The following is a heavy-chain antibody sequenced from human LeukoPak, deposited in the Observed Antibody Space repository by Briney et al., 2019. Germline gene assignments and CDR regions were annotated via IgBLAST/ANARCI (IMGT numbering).Heavy chain of an antibody. D-gene: IGHD3-22*01. V-gene: IGHV1-2*02. CDR1: GYTFTGYY. Sequence: PMASVKVSCKASGYTFTGYYMHWVRQAPGQGLEWMGWINPNSGGTNYAQKFQGRVTMTRDTSISTAYMELSRLRSDDTAVYYCATIPGFHYYDSSGYYSGYYYGMDVWGQGTTVTVSS. CDR3: ATIPGFHYYDSSGYYSGYYYGMDV. CDR2: INPNSGGT. J-gene: IGHJ6*02.